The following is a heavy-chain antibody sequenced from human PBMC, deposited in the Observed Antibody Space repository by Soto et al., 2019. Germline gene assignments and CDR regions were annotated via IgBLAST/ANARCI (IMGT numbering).Heavy chain of an antibody. J-gene: IGHJ5*02. CDR1: GVSMRNSY. CDR3: ARGGGVPALGDP. D-gene: IGHD3-16*01. CDR2: ISTSGNT. V-gene: IGHV4-4*07. Sequence: SETLSLTCSVSGVSMRNSYWTWIRQSAGKGLEWIGRISTSGNTNYNPSLNSRLTMSVDTSKNQVSLKLTSVTAADTAVYYCARGGGVPALGDPWGQGTLVTSPQ.